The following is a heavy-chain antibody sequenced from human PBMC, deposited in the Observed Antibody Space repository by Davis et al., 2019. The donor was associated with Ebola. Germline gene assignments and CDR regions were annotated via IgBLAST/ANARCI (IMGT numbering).Heavy chain of an antibody. CDR2: INNDGCAT. CDR3: ARRAATGWWGIDS. CDR1: GFTLSSYG. D-gene: IGHD6-19*01. Sequence: PGGSLRLSCAASGFTLSSYGMHWVRHSPGKGLVWVSGINNDGCATTYADSVKGRFTISRDNAKNKLYLQLNSLRAEDTGVYYCARRAATGWWGIDSWGQGTLVAVSS. V-gene: IGHV3-74*01. J-gene: IGHJ4*02.